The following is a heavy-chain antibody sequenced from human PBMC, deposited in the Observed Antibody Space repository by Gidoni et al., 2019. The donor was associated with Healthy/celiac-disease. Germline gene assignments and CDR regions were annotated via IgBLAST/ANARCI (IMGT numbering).Heavy chain of an antibody. D-gene: IGHD3-22*01. CDR1: GFTFSSYA. J-gene: IGHJ1*01. V-gene: IGHV3-23*01. Sequence: EVQLLESGGGLVQPGGSLRLSCAASGFTFSSYAMSWVRQAPGKGLEWVSAISGSGGSTYYADSVKGRFTISRDNSKNTLYLQMNSLRAEDTAVYYCAKDREEVDYYDSSGYSEYFQHWGQGTLVTVSS. CDR2: ISGSGGST. CDR3: AKDREEVDYYDSSGYSEYFQH.